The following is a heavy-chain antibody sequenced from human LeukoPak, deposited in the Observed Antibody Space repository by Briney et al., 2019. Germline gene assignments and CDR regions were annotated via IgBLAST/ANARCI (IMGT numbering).Heavy chain of an antibody. CDR1: GCSISSGSYY. CDR2: IYTSRST. CDR3: AREEQWLVRSFDY. J-gene: IGHJ4*02. V-gene: IGHV4-61*09. Sequence: SESLYLTCTASGCSISSGSYYWSWIRQPAGKGLVGLGHIYTSRSTNYNHSLKSRVTISVDTSKNQYSLKLSSVTAADTAVYYCAREEQWLVRSFDYWGQGTLVTVSS. D-gene: IGHD6-19*01.